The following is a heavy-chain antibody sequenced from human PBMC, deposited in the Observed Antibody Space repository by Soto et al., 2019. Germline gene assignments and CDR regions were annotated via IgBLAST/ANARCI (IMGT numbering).Heavy chain of an antibody. CDR3: ARLGGDTAMGYYYYYGMDV. Sequence: SETLSLTCTVSGGSISSYYWSWIRQPPGKGLEWIGYIYYSGSTNYNPSLKSRVTISVDTSKNQFSLKLSSVTAADTAVYYCARLGGDTAMGYYYYYGMDVWGQGTTVTVSS. V-gene: IGHV4-59*01. CDR1: GGSISSYY. D-gene: IGHD5-18*01. J-gene: IGHJ6*02. CDR2: IYYSGST.